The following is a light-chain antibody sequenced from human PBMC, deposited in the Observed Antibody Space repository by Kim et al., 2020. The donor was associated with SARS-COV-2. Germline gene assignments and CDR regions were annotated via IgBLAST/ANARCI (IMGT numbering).Light chain of an antibody. Sequence: PEQTARTTCSEDVRKKQYARWSQQRPAPPPGLLINKEGERPSGIPGRFSGSSSGTTVTLTISGAQVEDEADYYCYSAADNNVLFGGGTQLTVL. V-gene: IGLV3-27*01. CDR1: VRKKQY. J-gene: IGLJ2*01. CDR3: YSAADNNVL. CDR2: KEG.